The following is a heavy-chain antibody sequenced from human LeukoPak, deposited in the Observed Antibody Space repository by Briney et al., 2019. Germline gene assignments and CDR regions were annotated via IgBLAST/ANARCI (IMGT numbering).Heavy chain of an antibody. CDR2: ISGSGGST. D-gene: IGHD3-10*01. J-gene: IGHJ4*02. V-gene: IGHV3-23*01. CDR1: GFTFSSYA. CDR3: AKVMTRTMVRGVPPSDY. Sequence: PGESLRLSCAASGFTFSSYAMSWVRQAPGKGLEWVSAISGSGGSTYYADSVKDRFTISRDNSKNTLYLQMNSLRAEDTAVYYCAKVMTRTMVRGVPPSDYWGQGTLVTVSP.